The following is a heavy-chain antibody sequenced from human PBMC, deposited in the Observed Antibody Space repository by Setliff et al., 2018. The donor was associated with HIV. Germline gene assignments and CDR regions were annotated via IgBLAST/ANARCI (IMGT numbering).Heavy chain of an antibody. D-gene: IGHD3-16*01. Sequence: PSETLSLTCTVSGGSISGYFWSWIRQPAGKGLEWIGRTFTSGITNYSPSLKSRVTMSVDTSKNQFSLNLTSVTAADTAVYYCAREPKGGDDRALDYWGQGTQVTVSS. J-gene: IGHJ4*02. CDR1: GGSISGYF. CDR2: TFTSGIT. V-gene: IGHV4-4*07. CDR3: AREPKGGDDRALDY.